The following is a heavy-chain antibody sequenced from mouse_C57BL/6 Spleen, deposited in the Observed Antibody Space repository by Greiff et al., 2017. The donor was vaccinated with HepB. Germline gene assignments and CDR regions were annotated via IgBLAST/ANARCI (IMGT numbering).Heavy chain of an antibody. J-gene: IGHJ2*01. CDR3: ARTIYSCASLDY. Sequence: LVESGPELVKPGASVKISCKASGYAFSSSWMNWVKQRPGKGLEWIGRIYPGDGDTNYNGKFKGKTTLTADKSSSTAYMQLSSLTSEDAAVYFCARTIYSCASLDYWGQGTTLTVSS. D-gene: IGHD1-1*01. CDR2: IYPGDGDT. V-gene: IGHV1-82*01. CDR1: GYAFSSSW.